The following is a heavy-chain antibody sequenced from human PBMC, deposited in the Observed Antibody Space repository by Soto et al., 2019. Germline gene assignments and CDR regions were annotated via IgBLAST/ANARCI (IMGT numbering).Heavy chain of an antibody. CDR2: ISAYNGNT. J-gene: IGHJ6*03. Sequence: QVQLVQSGAEVKKPGASVKVSCKASGYTFTSYGISWVRQAPGQGLEWMGWISAYNGNTNYAQKLQGRGTMTTDTSTSTAYMELRSLRSDDTAVYYCAREDIVVVPAATGEVYYYYYMDVWGKGTTVTVSS. CDR3: AREDIVVVPAATGEVYYYYYMDV. CDR1: GYTFTSYG. D-gene: IGHD2-2*01. V-gene: IGHV1-18*01.